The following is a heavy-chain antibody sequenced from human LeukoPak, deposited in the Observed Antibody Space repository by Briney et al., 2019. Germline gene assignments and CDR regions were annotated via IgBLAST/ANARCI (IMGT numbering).Heavy chain of an antibody. Sequence: PSQTLSLTCTVSGGSISSGSYYWSWIRQPAGKGLEWIGRIYTSGSTNYNPSLKSRVTISVDTSKNQFSLKLSSVTAADTAVYYCARHPRAGPPVGASDYWGQGTLVTVSS. D-gene: IGHD3-10*01. J-gene: IGHJ4*02. CDR1: GGSISSGSYY. CDR3: ARHPRAGPPVGASDY. CDR2: IYTSGST. V-gene: IGHV4-61*02.